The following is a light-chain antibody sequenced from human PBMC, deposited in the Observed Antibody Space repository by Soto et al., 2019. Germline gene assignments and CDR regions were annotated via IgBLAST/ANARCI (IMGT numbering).Light chain of an antibody. CDR1: QSVSSN. Sequence: IEMTQSPATLSVSPGERATLSCRASQSVSSNLVWYQQKPGQAPRLLIYGASTRVTGIPARFSGSGSGTEFTLTIERLEPEDLAVYYCLQYGSSPSTFGQGTKVDIK. CDR2: GAS. CDR3: LQYGSSPST. J-gene: IGKJ2*01. V-gene: IGKV3-15*01.